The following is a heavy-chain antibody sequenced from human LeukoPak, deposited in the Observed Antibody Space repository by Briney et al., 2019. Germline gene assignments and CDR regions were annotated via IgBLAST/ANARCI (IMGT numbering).Heavy chain of an antibody. D-gene: IGHD3-10*01. CDR1: GFTLSRFA. Sequence: QPGGSLTLSCAASGFTLSRFAMHGVRQAPGRGLEWVAVISYEGSNKYDAESVKGRSTITKDNSKNTLYLQMNSLRAEDTAVYYCATLGSHFDYWGQGTLVTVSS. V-gene: IGHV3-30*04. CDR3: ATLGSHFDY. CDR2: ISYEGSNK. J-gene: IGHJ4*02.